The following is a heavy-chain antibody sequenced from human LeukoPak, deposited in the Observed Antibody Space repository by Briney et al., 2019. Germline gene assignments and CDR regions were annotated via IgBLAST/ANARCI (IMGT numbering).Heavy chain of an antibody. CDR2: IIPILGIA. J-gene: IGHJ6*02. Sequence: SVKVSCKASGGTFSSYAISWVRQAPGQGLEWMGRIIPILGIANYAQKFQGGVTITADKSTSTAYMELSSLRSEDTAVYYCARVLGYCTNGVCYYYYGMDVWGQGTTVTVSS. CDR3: ARVLGYCTNGVCYYYYGMDV. V-gene: IGHV1-69*04. D-gene: IGHD2-8*01. CDR1: GGTFSSYA.